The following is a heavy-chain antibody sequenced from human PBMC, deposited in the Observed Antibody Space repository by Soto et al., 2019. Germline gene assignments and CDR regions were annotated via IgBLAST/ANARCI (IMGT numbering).Heavy chain of an antibody. D-gene: IGHD2-8*01. CDR3: ARGLGDCPNGVCYQRDY. CDR2: MNPNSGNT. CDR1: GYSFTSYD. Sequence: QVQLVQSGAEVKKPGASVKVSCKASGYSFTSYDINWVRQATGQGLEWMGRMNPNSGNTDYAQRFQGRVTMTRDTSISTAYMELSSLRSEDTAVYFCARGLGDCPNGVCYQRDYWGQGTLVTVSS. J-gene: IGHJ4*02. V-gene: IGHV1-8*01.